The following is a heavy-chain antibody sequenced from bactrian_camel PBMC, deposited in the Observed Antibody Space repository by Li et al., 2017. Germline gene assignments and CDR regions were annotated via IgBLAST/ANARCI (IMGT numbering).Heavy chain of an antibody. J-gene: IGHJ4*01. Sequence: VQLVESGGGSVQAGGSLRLSCAGSDSEYIARSYCMGWFRQAPGKEREGVGYINRAGYTVYADSVKGRFTISQDNAKKTLSLQMNSLKPEDTATYYCAAEPSRDRCVALRTRVEQYPYWGQGTQVTVS. CDR2: INRAGYT. CDR3: AAEPSRDRCVALRTRVEQYPY. CDR1: DSEYIARSYC. V-gene: IGHV3S53*01. D-gene: IGHD8*01.